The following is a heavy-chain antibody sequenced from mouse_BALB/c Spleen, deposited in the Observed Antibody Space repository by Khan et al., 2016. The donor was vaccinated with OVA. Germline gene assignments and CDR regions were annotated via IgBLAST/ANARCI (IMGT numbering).Heavy chain of an antibody. CDR1: GYTFTSYT. CDR2: INPSNGYT. D-gene: IGHD2-14*01. V-gene: IGHV1-4*01. J-gene: IGHJ3*01. CDR3: VRDCAYHRNDGWFAY. Sequence: QVQLQQSGAELARPGASVKMSCKASGYTFTSYTIHWIKLRPGQGLEWIGYINPSNGYTNYNQKFKDKATLTADKSSTTAYMELSSLTSDDSALYNCVRDCAYHRNDGWFAYWGQGTLVTVSA.